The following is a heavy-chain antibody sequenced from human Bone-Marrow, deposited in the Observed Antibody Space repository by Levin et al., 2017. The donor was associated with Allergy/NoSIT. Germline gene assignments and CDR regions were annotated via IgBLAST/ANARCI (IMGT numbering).Heavy chain of an antibody. D-gene: IGHD1-7*01. CDR3: AKDRNNWSYGRDFDY. Sequence: GESLKISCAASGFTFGLYAMSWVRQAPGKGLEWVSTISSTGASTYYADSVKGRFTISRDSFKSTLYLQMNSLRAEATALYFCAKDRNNWSYGRDFDYWGLGTLVTVSS. V-gene: IGHV3-23*01. CDR1: GFTFGLYA. J-gene: IGHJ4*02. CDR2: ISSTGAST.